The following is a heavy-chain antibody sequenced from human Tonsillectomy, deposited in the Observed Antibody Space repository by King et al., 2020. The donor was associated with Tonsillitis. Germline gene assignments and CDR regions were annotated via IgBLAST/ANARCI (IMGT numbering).Heavy chain of an antibody. D-gene: IGHD1-26*01. V-gene: IGHV3-48*03. CDR1: GFTFSSYD. J-gene: IGHJ4*02. CDR3: ARAGDSGTHSYFDY. CDR2: ISSSGSTI. Sequence: VQLVESGGGLVHPGGSLILSCAASGFTFSSYDMNWVRQAPGKGLEWVSHISSSGSTIYYADSVKGRFTISRDNAENSLHLQADSLGVEDTAMCFCARAGDSGTHSYFDYWGQGTLVTVSS.